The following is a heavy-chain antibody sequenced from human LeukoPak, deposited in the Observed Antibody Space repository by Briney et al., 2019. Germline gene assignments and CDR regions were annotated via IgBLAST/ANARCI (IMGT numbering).Heavy chain of an antibody. D-gene: IGHD3-22*01. CDR1: GYTLTGYY. CDR2: ISAYNGNT. Sequence: GSVKVSCKTSGYTLTGYYMHWVRQAPGQGLEWMGWISAYNGNTNYAQKLQGRVTMTTDTSTSTAYMELGSLRSDDTAVYYCARDAPVIVVVITDDAFDIWGQGTMVTVSS. CDR3: ARDAPVIVVVITDDAFDI. J-gene: IGHJ3*02. V-gene: IGHV1-18*04.